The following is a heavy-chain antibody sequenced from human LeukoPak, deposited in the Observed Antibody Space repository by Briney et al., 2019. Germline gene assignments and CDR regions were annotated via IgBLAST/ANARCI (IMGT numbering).Heavy chain of an antibody. CDR3: AKDRLLDYYFDC. D-gene: IGHD6-25*01. V-gene: IGHV3-23*01. Sequence: GGSLRLSCAASGFTFSSYAMSWVRQAPGKGLEWVSAISGSGGSTYYADSVKGRFTISRDNSRNTLYLQMNSLRAEDTAVYYCAKDRLLDYYFDCWGQGTLVTVSS. CDR2: ISGSGGST. J-gene: IGHJ4*02. CDR1: GFTFSSYA.